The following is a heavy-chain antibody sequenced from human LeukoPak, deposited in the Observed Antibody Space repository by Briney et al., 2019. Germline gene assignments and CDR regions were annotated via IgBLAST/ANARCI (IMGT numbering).Heavy chain of an antibody. CDR2: IYYSGST. V-gene: IGHV4-39*01. CDR1: GGSISSSSYY. Sequence: SGTLSLTCTVSGGSISSSSYYWGWIRQPPGKGLEWIGSIYYSGSTYYNPSLKSRVTISVDTSKNQFSLKLSSVTAADTAVYYCATYWSGYPRTYYFDYWGQGTLVTVSS. J-gene: IGHJ4*02. D-gene: IGHD3-3*01. CDR3: ATYWSGYPRTYYFDY.